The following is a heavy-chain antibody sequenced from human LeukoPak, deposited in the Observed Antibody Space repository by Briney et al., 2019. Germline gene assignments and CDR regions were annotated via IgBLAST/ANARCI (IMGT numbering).Heavy chain of an antibody. Sequence: GGSLRLSCAASGFTFSSYWMGWVRQAPGKGLQWVSLISANGGDTNYADSVKGRFTISTDNSKNTLYLQMNSLRAEDTALYYCAKASGSGYGKDYFDYWGQGTLVTVSS. CDR2: ISANGGDT. D-gene: IGHD1-26*01. CDR3: AKASGSGYGKDYFDY. CDR1: GFTFSSYW. J-gene: IGHJ4*02. V-gene: IGHV3-23*01.